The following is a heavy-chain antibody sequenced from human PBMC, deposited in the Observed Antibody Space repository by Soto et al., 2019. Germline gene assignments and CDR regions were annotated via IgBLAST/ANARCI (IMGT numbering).Heavy chain of an antibody. D-gene: IGHD2-21*02. V-gene: IGHV4-34*01. CDR2: INRSGST. J-gene: IGHJ4*02. Sequence: SETLSLTCAVYGGSFSGYYWSWIRQPPGKGLEWIGEINRSGSTNYNPSLKSRVTISVDTSKNQFSLKLSSVTAADTAVYYCARQRTSVVTQAYFDVWGPGSLVTVSS. CDR1: GGSFSGYY. CDR3: ARQRTSVVTQAYFDV.